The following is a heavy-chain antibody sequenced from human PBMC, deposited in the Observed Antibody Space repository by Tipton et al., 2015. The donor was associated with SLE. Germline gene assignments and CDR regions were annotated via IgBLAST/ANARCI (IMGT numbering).Heavy chain of an antibody. Sequence: QSGAEVKKPGASVKVSCRASGYTFTSFYIHWVRQAPGQGLEWMGSISPSGGGTKFAQTFQGRVTMTRDTSINTAYMELSRLTSDDTAVYYCARVPVRTTGGFGRFRMDVWGKGTTVTVSS. D-gene: IGHD1-1*01. CDR1: GYTFTSFY. CDR3: ARVPVRTTGGFGRFRMDV. CDR2: ISPSGGGT. V-gene: IGHV1-2*02. J-gene: IGHJ6*04.